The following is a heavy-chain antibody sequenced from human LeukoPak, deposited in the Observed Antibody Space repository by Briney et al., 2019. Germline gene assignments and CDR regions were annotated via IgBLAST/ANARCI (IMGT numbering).Heavy chain of an antibody. CDR1: GYTFTSYD. D-gene: IGHD5-18*01. J-gene: IGHJ4*02. CDR3: ARSPRQLWLPVDY. CDR2: INPNSGGT. Sequence: GASVKVSCKASGYTFTSYDINWVRQATGQGLEWMGWINPNSGGTNYAQKFQGWVTMTRDTSISTAYMELSRLRSDDTAVYYCARSPRQLWLPVDYWGQGTLVTVSS. V-gene: IGHV1-2*04.